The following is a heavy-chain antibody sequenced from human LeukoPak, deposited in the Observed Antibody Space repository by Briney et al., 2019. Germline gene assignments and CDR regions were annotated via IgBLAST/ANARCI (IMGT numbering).Heavy chain of an antibody. V-gene: IGHV3-30-3*01. J-gene: IGHJ6*02. CDR1: GFTFSSYA. D-gene: IGHD2-8*01. Sequence: GRSLRLSCAASGFTFSSYAMHWVRQAPGKGLEWVAVISYDGSNKYCADSVKGRFTISRDNSKNTLYLQMNSLRAEDTAVYYCASHCTNGVCYTLPEGGMDVWGQGTTVTVSS. CDR2: ISYDGSNK. CDR3: ASHCTNGVCYTLPEGGMDV.